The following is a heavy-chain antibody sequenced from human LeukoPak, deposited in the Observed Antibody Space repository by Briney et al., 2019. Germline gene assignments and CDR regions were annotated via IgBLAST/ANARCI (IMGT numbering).Heavy chain of an antibody. CDR3: ARSMTYYYDSSGYYPDY. CDR2: INAGNGNT. D-gene: IGHD3-22*01. Sequence: ASVKVSCKASGYTFTSYAMHWVRQAPGQRLEWMGWINAGNGNTKYSQKFQGRVTITTDESTSTAYMELSSLRSEDTAVYYCARSMTYYYDSSGYYPDYWGQGTLVTVSS. CDR1: GYTFTSYA. V-gene: IGHV1-3*01. J-gene: IGHJ4*02.